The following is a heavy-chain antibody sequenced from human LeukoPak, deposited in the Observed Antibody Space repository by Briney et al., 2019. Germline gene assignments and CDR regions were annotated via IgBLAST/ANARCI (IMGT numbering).Heavy chain of an antibody. CDR2: IIPIFGTA. V-gene: IGHV1-69*13. CDR3: ARDRSGSYYGFDY. D-gene: IGHD1-26*01. J-gene: IGHJ4*02. CDR1: GGTFSSYA. Sequence: SVKVSCKASGGTFSSYAISWVRQAPGQGLEWMGGIIPIFGTANYAQKFQGRVTITADESTSTAYMELSSLRSEDTAVYYCARDRSGSYYGFDYWGQGTLVTVSS.